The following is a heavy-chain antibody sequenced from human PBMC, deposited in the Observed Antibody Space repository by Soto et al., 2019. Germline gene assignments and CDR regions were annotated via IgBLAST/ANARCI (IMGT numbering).Heavy chain of an antibody. CDR3: TTVFHY. J-gene: IGHJ4*02. CDR2: IDDKGTGT. CDR1: GFTFRGIW. Sequence: GGSLRLSSAASGFTFRGIWVHWVRQAPGKGLVWVSRIDDKGTGTSYADSVRGRFTISRDSATNTLYLQMNSLRPEDTAVYYCTTVFHYWGQGTPVTVSS. V-gene: IGHV3-74*01. D-gene: IGHD4-17*01.